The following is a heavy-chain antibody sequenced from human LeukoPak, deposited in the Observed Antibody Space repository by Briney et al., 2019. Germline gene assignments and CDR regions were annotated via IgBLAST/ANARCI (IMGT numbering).Heavy chain of an antibody. Sequence: SETLSLTCTVPGGSISSYYWSWIRQPPGKGLEWIGYIYYSGSTNYNPSLKSRVTISVDTSKNQFSLKLSSVTAADTAVYYCARDQDYGDARDAFDIWGQGTMVTVSS. J-gene: IGHJ3*02. D-gene: IGHD4-17*01. CDR3: ARDQDYGDARDAFDI. V-gene: IGHV4-59*01. CDR1: GGSISSYY. CDR2: IYYSGST.